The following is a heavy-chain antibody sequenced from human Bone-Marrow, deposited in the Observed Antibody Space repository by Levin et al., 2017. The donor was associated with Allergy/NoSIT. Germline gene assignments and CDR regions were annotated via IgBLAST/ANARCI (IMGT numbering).Heavy chain of an antibody. J-gene: IGHJ4*02. CDR1: GFISSSHW. D-gene: IGHD4-17*01. Sequence: GGSLRLSCVASGFISSSHWMGWVRQAPGKGLQWVANIKQGGTETYYLDSVKGRFIISRDDAERSLFLQMHSLRLEDTGVYYCARGYYADYDWGQGTLVTVSS. CDR3: ARGYYADYD. CDR2: IKQGGTET. V-gene: IGHV3-7*01.